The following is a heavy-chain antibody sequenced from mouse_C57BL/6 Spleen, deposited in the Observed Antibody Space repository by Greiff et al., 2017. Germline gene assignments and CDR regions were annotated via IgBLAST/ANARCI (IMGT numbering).Heavy chain of an antibody. CDR1: GYAFSSSW. CDR2: IYPGDGDT. D-gene: IGHD2-4*01. Sequence: LQESGPELVKPGASVKISCKASGYAFSSSWMNWVKQRPGKGLEWIGRIYPGDGDTNYNGKFKGKATLTADKSSSTAYMQLSSLTSEDSAVYFCEKSRDYDYDEFAYWGQGALVTVSA. V-gene: IGHV1-82*01. J-gene: IGHJ3*01. CDR3: EKSRDYDYDEFAY.